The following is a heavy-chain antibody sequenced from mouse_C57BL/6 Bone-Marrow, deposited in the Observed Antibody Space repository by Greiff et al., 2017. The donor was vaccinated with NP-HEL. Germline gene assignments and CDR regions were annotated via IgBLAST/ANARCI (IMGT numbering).Heavy chain of an antibody. CDR3: AKLHYGSSPYAMDY. Sequence: VQVVESGPGLVAPSQSLSITCTVSGFSLTSYGVDWVRQPPGQGLEWLGVIWGGGSTNENLAIMSRMSISNDNSKSQVFLTMNSLQTDDTAMYYCAKLHYGSSPYAMDYWGQGTSVTVSS. J-gene: IGHJ4*01. CDR2: IWGGGST. CDR1: GFSLTSYG. D-gene: IGHD1-1*01. V-gene: IGHV2-9*01.